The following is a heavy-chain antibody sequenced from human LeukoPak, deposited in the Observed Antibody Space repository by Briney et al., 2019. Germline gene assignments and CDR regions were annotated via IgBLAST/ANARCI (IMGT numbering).Heavy chain of an antibody. CDR1: GYTFTGYY. J-gene: IGHJ4*02. Sequence: ASAKVSCKASGYTFTGYYMHWVRQAPGQGLEWMGWINPNSGGTNYAQKFQGRVTMTRDTSISTAYMELSRLRSDDTAVYYCARVKRGVVPAATGNIDYWGQGTLVTVSS. D-gene: IGHD2-2*01. V-gene: IGHV1-2*02. CDR3: ARVKRGVVPAATGNIDY. CDR2: INPNSGGT.